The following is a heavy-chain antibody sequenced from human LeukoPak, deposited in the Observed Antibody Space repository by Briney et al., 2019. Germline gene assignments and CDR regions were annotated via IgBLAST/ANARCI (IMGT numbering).Heavy chain of an antibody. V-gene: IGHV4-34*01. Sequence: SETLSLTXGVYGGSFSAYYWSWIRQSPGKGLEWIGEINESGSTNYNSSLKSRVTISVDTPKNQFSLKLTSVTAADTAVYYCVTSRKYTGSDWVNWFDPWGQGTLVTVSS. CDR3: VTSRKYTGSDWVNWFDP. D-gene: IGHD5-12*01. CDR2: INESGST. J-gene: IGHJ5*02. CDR1: GGSFSAYY.